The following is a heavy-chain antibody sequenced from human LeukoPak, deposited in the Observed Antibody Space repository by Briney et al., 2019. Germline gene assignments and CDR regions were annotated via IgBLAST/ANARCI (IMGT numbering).Heavy chain of an antibody. J-gene: IGHJ1*01. CDR2: IIPIFGTA. Sequence: ASVKVSCKASGGTFSSYAISWVRQAPGQGLEWMGGIIPIFGTANYAQKFQGRVTITEDESTSTAYMELSSLRSEDTAVYYCARVPHTAMGNFQHWGQGTLVTVSS. D-gene: IGHD5-18*01. CDR3: ARVPHTAMGNFQH. CDR1: GGTFSSYA. V-gene: IGHV1-69*13.